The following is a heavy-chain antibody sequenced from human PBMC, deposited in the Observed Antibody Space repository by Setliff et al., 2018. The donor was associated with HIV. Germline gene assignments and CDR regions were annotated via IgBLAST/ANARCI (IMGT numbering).Heavy chain of an antibody. J-gene: IGHJ4*02. D-gene: IGHD5-18*01. V-gene: IGHV4-30-2*03. CDR3: ARRDGYSYGFYFDY. CDR1: GGSIGSAGYS. CDR2: INYSGST. Sequence: SETLSLTCTVSGGSIGSAGYSWTWIRQPPGKGLEWIGYINYSGSTYYNPSLKSRLTISVDTSKNQFSLKLSSVTAADTAVYYCARRDGYSYGFYFDYWGQGTLVTVSS.